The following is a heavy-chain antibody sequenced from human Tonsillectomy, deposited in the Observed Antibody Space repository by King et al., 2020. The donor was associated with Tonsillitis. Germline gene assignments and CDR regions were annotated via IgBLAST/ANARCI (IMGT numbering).Heavy chain of an antibody. CDR2: IYYSGST. CDR1: GGSISSYY. J-gene: IGHJ2*01. D-gene: IGHD3-22*01. V-gene: IGHV4-59*01. CDR3: ARDVSYYYDSSGYYYWYFDL. Sequence: QLQESGPGLVKPSETLSLTCTVSGGSISSYYWSWIRQPPGKGLEWIGYIYYSGSTNYNPSLKSRVTISVDTSKNQFSLKLSSVTAADTAVYYCARDVSYYYDSSGYYYWYFDLWGRGTLVTVSS.